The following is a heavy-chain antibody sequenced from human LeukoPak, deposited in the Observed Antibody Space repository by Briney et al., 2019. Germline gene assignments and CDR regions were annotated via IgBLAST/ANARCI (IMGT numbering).Heavy chain of an antibody. CDR1: GYTFTGYY. D-gene: IGHD6-19*01. CDR2: INPNSGGT. J-gene: IGHJ5*02. Sequence: ASVKVSCKASGYTFTGYYMHWVRQAPGRGLEWMGWINPNSGGTNYAQKFQGWVTMTRDTSISTAYMELSRLRSDDTAVYYCARQGAVARRQRYWFDPWGQGTLVTVSS. V-gene: IGHV1-2*04. CDR3: ARQGAVARRQRYWFDP.